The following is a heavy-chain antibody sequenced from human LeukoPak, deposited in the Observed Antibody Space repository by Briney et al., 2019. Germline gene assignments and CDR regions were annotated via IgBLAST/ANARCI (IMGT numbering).Heavy chain of an antibody. CDR1: GFTFSNFA. CDR3: ARGQEGFGYNYFDY. D-gene: IGHD3-10*01. V-gene: IGHV3-33*08. CDR2: IWYDGSNE. J-gene: IGHJ4*02. Sequence: PGGSLRLSCSASGFTFSNFALHWVRQAPGKGLEWVAVIWYDGSNEYYADSVKGRFTISRDNSKNTLFLQMSNLRAEDTAVYYCARGQEGFGYNYFDYWGQGTLVTVSS.